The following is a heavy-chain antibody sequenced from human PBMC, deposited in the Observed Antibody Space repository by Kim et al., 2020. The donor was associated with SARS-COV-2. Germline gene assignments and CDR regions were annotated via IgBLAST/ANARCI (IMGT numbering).Heavy chain of an antibody. Sequence: YSPSLKSRLTITKDTSKNQVVLTMTNRNPVDTATYYCARISRDGCLLDYWGQGTMVTVSS. D-gene: IGHD6-19*01. J-gene: IGHJ4*02. CDR3: ARISRDGCLLDY. V-gene: IGHV2-5*01.